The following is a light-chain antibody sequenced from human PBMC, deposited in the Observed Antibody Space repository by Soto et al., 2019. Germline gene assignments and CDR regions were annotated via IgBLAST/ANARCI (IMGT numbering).Light chain of an antibody. Sequence: DIVLTQTPLSSPVTLGQPASISRRSSQSLVYSDGNTYLSWLQQRPGQPPRLLIYQVSNRFSGVPDRFSGSGAGTDFTLEISRVEAEDVGVYYCMQCTHFPRTFGQGTKVEIK. CDR3: MQCTHFPRT. J-gene: IGKJ1*01. V-gene: IGKV2-24*01. CDR1: QSLVYSDGNTY. CDR2: QVS.